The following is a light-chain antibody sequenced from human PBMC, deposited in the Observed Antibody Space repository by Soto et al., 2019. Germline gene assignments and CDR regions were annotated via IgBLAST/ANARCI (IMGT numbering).Light chain of an antibody. CDR2: DAS. Sequence: DIQMTQSPSTLSASVGDIVAITCRPSQSISQWVAWYQQKPGRAPELLIYDASKLKSGVPSRFSGSGSGTEFSLTITSLQPDDSAMYYCQQYNGYSWTFGRGTKVDIK. V-gene: IGKV1-5*01. CDR1: QSISQW. CDR3: QQYNGYSWT. J-gene: IGKJ1*01.